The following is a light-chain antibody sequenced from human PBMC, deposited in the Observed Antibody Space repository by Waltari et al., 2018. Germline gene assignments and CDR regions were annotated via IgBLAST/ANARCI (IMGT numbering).Light chain of an antibody. V-gene: IGLV2-23*02. CDR3: CSYVQKDIWL. Sequence: QSALTQPASVSGAPGQSITISCTATTSGSGNSDFVSWYQHHPGKVPKLLIYEVIKRPSTSSDRFTGSKSGNTASLSISGLQADDEADYYCCSYVQKDIWLFGRGTKVTVL. CDR1: TSGSGNSDF. CDR2: EVI. J-gene: IGLJ3*02.